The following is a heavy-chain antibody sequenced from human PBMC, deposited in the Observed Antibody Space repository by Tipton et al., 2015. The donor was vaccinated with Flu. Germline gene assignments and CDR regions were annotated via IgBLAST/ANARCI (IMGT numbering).Heavy chain of an antibody. D-gene: IGHD2-2*02. V-gene: IGHV4-61*02. Sequence: CTVSGGSISSGSFYWTWIRQPAGKGLEWIGRIQSSGSTSYNPSLKSRVTMSIDTSENQFSLKLSSVTAADTAVYYCARGAIPSMNVWGQGTTVTVSS. J-gene: IGHJ6*02. CDR1: GGSISSGSFY. CDR2: IQSSGST. CDR3: ARGAIPSMNV.